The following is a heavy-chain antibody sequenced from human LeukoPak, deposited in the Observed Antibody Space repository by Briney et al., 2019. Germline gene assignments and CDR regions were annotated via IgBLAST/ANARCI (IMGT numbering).Heavy chain of an antibody. Sequence: GRSLRLSCAASGFTFSSYGMHWVRQAPGKGLEWVAVIWYGGSNKYYADSVKGRFTISRDNSKNTLYLQMNSLSAEDTAIYYCARGLGSSTSRHTFDIWGQGTMVTVSS. CDR3: ARGLGSSTSRHTFDI. V-gene: IGHV3-33*01. J-gene: IGHJ3*02. CDR1: GFTFSSYG. D-gene: IGHD2-2*01. CDR2: IWYGGSNK.